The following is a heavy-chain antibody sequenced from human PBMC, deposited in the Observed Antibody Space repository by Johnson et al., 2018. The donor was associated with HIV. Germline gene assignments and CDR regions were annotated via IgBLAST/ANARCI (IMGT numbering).Heavy chain of an antibody. CDR1: GFTFSSYA. Sequence: QVQLVESGGGVVQPGRSLRLSCAASGFTFSSYAMHWVRQAPGKGLEWVAFIAHDESITHYADSVKGRFTMSRDNSKNTLYLQMNSLRAEDTAVYYCARDRGYWDAFDIWGQGTMVIVSS. CDR2: IAHDESIT. CDR3: ARDRGYWDAFDI. D-gene: IGHD3-22*01. J-gene: IGHJ3*02. V-gene: IGHV3-30-3*01.